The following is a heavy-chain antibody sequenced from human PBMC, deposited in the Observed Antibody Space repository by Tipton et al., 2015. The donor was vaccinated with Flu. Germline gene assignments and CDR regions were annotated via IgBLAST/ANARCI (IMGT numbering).Heavy chain of an antibody. J-gene: IGHJ4*02. V-gene: IGHV3-53*01. Sequence: SLRLSCAASGFTVSSNYMSWVRQAPGKGLEWVSVIYSGGSTYYADSVKGRFTISRDNSKNTLYLQMNSLRAEDTAVYYCARVEAYSRCLGYWGQGTLVTASS. CDR3: ARVEAYSRCLGY. CDR1: GFTVSSNY. CDR2: IYSGGST. D-gene: IGHD5-18*01.